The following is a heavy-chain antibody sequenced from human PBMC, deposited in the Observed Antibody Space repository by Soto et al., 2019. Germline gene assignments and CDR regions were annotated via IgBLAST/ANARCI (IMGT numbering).Heavy chain of an antibody. V-gene: IGHV4-59*01. CDR1: GDSIRSYY. D-gene: IGHD6-19*01. Sequence: SETLSLTCSVSGDSIRSYYWTWIRQPPGKGLQWIGYVFHTGNTNYNPSLKSRVTISVDTSKNQFSLKLSSVTAADTAVYYCASSSGWYGDWFDPWGQGTLVTVSS. J-gene: IGHJ5*02. CDR2: VFHTGNT. CDR3: ASSSGWYGDWFDP.